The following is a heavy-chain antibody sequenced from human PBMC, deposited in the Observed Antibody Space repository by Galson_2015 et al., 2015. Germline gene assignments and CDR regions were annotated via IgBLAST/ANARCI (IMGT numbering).Heavy chain of an antibody. CDR3: ARVYYYDSSGYSPLGYYYYYMDV. CDR2: IYYSGST. CDR1: GGSVSSGSYY. Sequence: TLSLTCTVSGGSVSSGSYYWSWIRQPPGKGLEWIGYIYYSGSTNYNPSLKSRVTISVDTSKNQFSLKLSSVTAADTAVYYCARVYYYDSSGYSPLGYYYYYMDVWGKGTTVTVSS. J-gene: IGHJ6*03. V-gene: IGHV4-61*01. D-gene: IGHD3-22*01.